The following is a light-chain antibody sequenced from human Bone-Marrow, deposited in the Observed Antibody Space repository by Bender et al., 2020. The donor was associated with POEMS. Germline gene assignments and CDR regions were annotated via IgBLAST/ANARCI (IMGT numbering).Light chain of an antibody. Sequence: QSALTQPASVSGTPGQSITISCTGTGSDIGSYSLVSWYQQHPGKAPKLIIYEVSKRPSGVPDRFSGSKSGNTASLTISGLQAEDEADYYCSSYTSTNTRWVFGGGTKLTVL. J-gene: IGLJ3*02. V-gene: IGLV2-14*02. CDR3: SSYTSTNTRWV. CDR2: EVS. CDR1: GSDIGSYSL.